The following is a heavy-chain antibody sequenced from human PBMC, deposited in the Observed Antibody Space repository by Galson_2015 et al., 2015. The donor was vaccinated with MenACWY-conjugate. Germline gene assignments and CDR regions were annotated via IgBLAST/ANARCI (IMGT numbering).Heavy chain of an antibody. V-gene: IGHV3-74*01. Sequence: SLRLSCAPPGFTFSTYWMHWVRQAPGKGLEWASRIDPDGSTTDYAESMKGRFTISRDNAKNTLFLQIHSLRVEDTAVYYCATAGSYRFDYWGQGALVTVSS. CDR2: IDPDGSTT. CDR3: ATAGSYRFDY. D-gene: IGHD1-26*01. J-gene: IGHJ4*02. CDR1: GFTFSTYW.